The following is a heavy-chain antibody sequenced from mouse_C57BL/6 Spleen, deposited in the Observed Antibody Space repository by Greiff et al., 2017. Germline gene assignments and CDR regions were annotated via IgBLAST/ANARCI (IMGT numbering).Heavy chain of an antibody. D-gene: IGHD2-2*01. V-gene: IGHV1-59*01. J-gene: IGHJ1*03. CDR1: GYTFTSYW. CDR2: IDPSDSYT. CDR3: ARYTMVTTKDWYFDV. Sequence: QVQLQQSGAELVRPGTSVKLSCKASGYTFTSYWMHWVKQRPGQGLEWIGVIDPSDSYTNYNQKFKGKATLTVDTSSRTAYMQLSSLTSEDSAVYYCARYTMVTTKDWYFDVWGTGTTVTVSS.